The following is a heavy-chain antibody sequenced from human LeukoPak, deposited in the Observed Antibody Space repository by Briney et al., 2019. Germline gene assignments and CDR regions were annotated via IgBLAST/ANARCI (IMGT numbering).Heavy chain of an antibody. D-gene: IGHD3-10*01. J-gene: IGHJ2*01. V-gene: IGHV4-59*08. CDR2: IDNSGST. CDR3: ARLGMGYASGSYSWFFDL. CDR1: GGSISGYY. Sequence: SETLSLTCTVSGGSISGYYWSWIRPPPGKGLEWSGYIDNSGSTNYNPSLKSRVTISVDTSENRFSLRLSSVTAADTAVYYCARLGMGYASGSYSWFFDLWGRGTLVTVSS.